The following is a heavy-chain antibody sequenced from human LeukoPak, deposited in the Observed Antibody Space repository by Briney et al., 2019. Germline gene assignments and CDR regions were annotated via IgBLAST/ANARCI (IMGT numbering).Heavy chain of an antibody. V-gene: IGHV4-61*08. J-gene: IGHJ6*03. CDR2: IYYTGST. Sequence: PSETLSLTCAVSGGSISRGGYSWSWIRQPPGKGLEWIGYIYYTGSTNHNPSLKSRVTISVDTSKNQFSLKLSSVTAADTAVYYCARVVYSGYDFRGAMDVWGKGTTVTVSS. D-gene: IGHD5-12*01. CDR3: ARVVYSGYDFRGAMDV. CDR1: GGSISRGGYS.